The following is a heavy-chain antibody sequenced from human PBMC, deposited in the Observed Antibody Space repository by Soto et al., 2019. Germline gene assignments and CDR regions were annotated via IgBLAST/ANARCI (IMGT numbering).Heavy chain of an antibody. V-gene: IGHV3-21*01. CDR2: ISSSSSYI. Sequence: GGSLRLSCAASGFTFSSYSMNWVRQAPGKGLEWVSSISSSSSYIYYADSVKGRLTISRANAKNSLYLQMNSLRAEDTAVYYCARESSGHVLLWFGELLDPPGPMDVWGKGTTVTVSS. D-gene: IGHD3-10*01. J-gene: IGHJ6*04. CDR3: ARESSGHVLLWFGELLDPPGPMDV. CDR1: GFTFSSYS.